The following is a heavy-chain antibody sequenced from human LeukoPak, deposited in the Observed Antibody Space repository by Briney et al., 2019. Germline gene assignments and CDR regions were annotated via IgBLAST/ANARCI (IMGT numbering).Heavy chain of an antibody. V-gene: IGHV4-4*07. CDR1: GGSISSYY. CDR2: IYTSGST. CDR3: ARMPYYDFWSGYYYYYMDV. J-gene: IGHJ6*03. D-gene: IGHD3-3*01. Sequence: SETLSLTCTVSGGSISSYYWGWIRQPAGKGLEWIGRIYTSGSTNYNPSLKSRVTISVDKSKNQFSLKLSSVTAADTAVYYCARMPYYDFWSGYYYYYMDVWGKGTTVTVSS.